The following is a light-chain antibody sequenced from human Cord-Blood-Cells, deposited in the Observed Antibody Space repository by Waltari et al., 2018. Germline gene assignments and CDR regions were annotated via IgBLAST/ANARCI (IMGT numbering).Light chain of an antibody. CDR3: CSYAGSSTVV. Sequence: QSALTQPASVSGSPGQSITISCTGTSSDVGSYNLVSWYQQHPGKAPKLMFHEGIKRPSGVSNRFSGSKSGNTASLTISGLQAEDEADYYCCSYAGSSTVVFGGGTKLTVL. V-gene: IGLV2-23*01. J-gene: IGLJ2*01. CDR2: EGI. CDR1: SSDVGSYNL.